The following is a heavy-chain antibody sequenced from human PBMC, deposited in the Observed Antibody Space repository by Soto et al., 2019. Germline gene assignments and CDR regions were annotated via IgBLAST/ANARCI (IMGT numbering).Heavy chain of an antibody. Sequence: QVQLVESGGGVVQPGRSLRLSCAASGFTFSSYGMHWVRQAPGKGLEWVAVISYDGSNKYYADSMKGRFTISSDNSENALDLQMNSLRAEDTAVYYCAKDWDSSGWPAWGQGTLITVSS. CDR3: AKDWDSSGWPA. J-gene: IGHJ4*02. CDR2: ISYDGSNK. V-gene: IGHV3-30*18. D-gene: IGHD6-19*01. CDR1: GFTFSSYG.